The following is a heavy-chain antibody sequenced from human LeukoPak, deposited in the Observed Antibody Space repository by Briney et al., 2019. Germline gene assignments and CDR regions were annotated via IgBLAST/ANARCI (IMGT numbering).Heavy chain of an antibody. CDR1: GGSISSSGYY. J-gene: IGHJ4*02. V-gene: IGHV4-39*01. CDR2: IYYSGST. CDR3: ATSTQYGGY. D-gene: IGHD4-23*01. Sequence: SSETLSLTCTVSGGSISSSGYYWGWSRPPPGKGLEWIGSIYYSGSTQCNPSLKSRVTISVDTSKNQFSLKLRSVTAADTAVYYCATSTQYGGYWGQGTLVTVSS.